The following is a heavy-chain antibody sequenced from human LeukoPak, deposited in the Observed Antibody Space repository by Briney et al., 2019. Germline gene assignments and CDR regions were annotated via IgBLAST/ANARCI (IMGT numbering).Heavy chain of an antibody. Sequence: GGSLRPSCAASGFTFSSYEMNWVRQAPGKGLEWVSYISSSGSTIYYADSVKGRFTISRDNAKNSLYLQMNSLRAEDTAVYYCARASIAAAGIDWFDPWGQGTLVTVS. CDR2: ISSSGSTI. J-gene: IGHJ5*02. D-gene: IGHD6-13*01. CDR3: ARASIAAAGIDWFDP. CDR1: GFTFSSYE. V-gene: IGHV3-48*03.